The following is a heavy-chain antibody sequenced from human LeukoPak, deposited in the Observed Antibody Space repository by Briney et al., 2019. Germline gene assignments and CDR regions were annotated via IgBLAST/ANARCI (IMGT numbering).Heavy chain of an antibody. CDR2: IIPIFGTA. CDR1: GYTFTSYD. J-gene: IGHJ4*02. V-gene: IGHV1-69*13. CDR3: ARMQRSSDY. D-gene: IGHD2-2*01. Sequence: ASVKVSCKASGYTFTSYDINWVRQATGQGLEWMGGIIPIFGTANYAQKFQGRVTITADESTSTAYMELSSLRSEDTAVYYCARMQRSSDYWGQGTLVTVSS.